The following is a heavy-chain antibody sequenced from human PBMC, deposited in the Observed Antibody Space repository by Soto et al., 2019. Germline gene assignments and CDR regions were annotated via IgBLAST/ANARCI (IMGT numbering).Heavy chain of an antibody. D-gene: IGHD4-17*01. CDR2: IYYSGST. Sequence: SETLSLTCTVSGGSISSGGYYWSWIRQHPGKGLEWIGYIYYSGSTYYNPSPKSRVTISVDTSKNQFSLKLSSVTAADTAVYYCARDRATVTTYFDYWGQGTLVTVSS. CDR1: GGSISSGGYY. V-gene: IGHV4-31*03. J-gene: IGHJ4*02. CDR3: ARDRATVTTYFDY.